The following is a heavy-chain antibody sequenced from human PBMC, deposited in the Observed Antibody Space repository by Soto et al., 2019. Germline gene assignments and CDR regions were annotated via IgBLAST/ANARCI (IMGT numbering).Heavy chain of an antibody. CDR2: INPNSGGT. Sequence: ASVKVSCKASGYTFTGYYMHWVRQAPGQGLEWMGWINPNSGGTNYAQKFQGWVTMTRDTSISTAYMELSRLRSDDTAVYYCGRDRGSALWYYYDSSGSADAFDIWGQGTMVTVSS. D-gene: IGHD3-22*01. V-gene: IGHV1-2*04. CDR3: GRDRGSALWYYYDSSGSADAFDI. J-gene: IGHJ3*02. CDR1: GYTFTGYY.